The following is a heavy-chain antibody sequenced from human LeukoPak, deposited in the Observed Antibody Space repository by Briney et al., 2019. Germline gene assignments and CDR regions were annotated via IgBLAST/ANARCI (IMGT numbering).Heavy chain of an antibody. V-gene: IGHV4-59*08. CDR3: ARLGGSGSYPFDP. Sequence: SETLSLTCTVSGGSISSHYWSWIRQPPGKGLEWIGYIYYSGSTNYNPSLKSRVTISVDTSKNQFSLKPSSVTAADTAVYYCARLGGSGSYPFDPWGQGTLVTVSS. D-gene: IGHD1-26*01. J-gene: IGHJ5*02. CDR1: GGSISSHY. CDR2: IYYSGST.